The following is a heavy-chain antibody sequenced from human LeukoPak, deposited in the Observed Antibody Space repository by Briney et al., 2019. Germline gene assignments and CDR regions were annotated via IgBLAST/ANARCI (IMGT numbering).Heavy chain of an antibody. CDR1: GGSFSGYY. CDR3: ARGVGSYYYGLDV. CDR2: INHSGST. J-gene: IGHJ6*02. V-gene: IGHV4-34*01. Sequence: SETLSLTCAVYGGSFSGYYWSWIRQPPGKGLEWIGEINHSGSTNYNPSLKSRVTISVDTSKNQFSLKLSSVTAADTAVYYCARGVGSYYYGLDVWGQGTTVTVSS.